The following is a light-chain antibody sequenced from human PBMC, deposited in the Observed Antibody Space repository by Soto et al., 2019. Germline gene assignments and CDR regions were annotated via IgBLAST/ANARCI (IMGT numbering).Light chain of an antibody. Sequence: DIQMTQSPSSVSASVGDRVMITCRASQGIRSWLAWYQQKPGKAPKLLIYAASSLQSGVPSRFSGSGSVTDFTLTISSLQPEDFATDYCQQANSFPFTFGPGTKVDIK. V-gene: IGKV1-12*01. CDR3: QQANSFPFT. CDR2: AAS. CDR1: QGIRSW. J-gene: IGKJ3*01.